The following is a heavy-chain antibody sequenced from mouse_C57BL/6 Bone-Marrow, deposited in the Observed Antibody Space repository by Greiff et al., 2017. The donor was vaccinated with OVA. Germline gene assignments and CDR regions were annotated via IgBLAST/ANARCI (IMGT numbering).Heavy chain of an antibody. J-gene: IGHJ4*01. Sequence: VQLQQSGAELVRPGSSVKMSCKTSGYTFTSYGINWVKQRPGQGLEWIGYIYIGNGYTAYNEKFKGKATLTSDTSSSTAYMQLSSLTSEDSAIYVCARDETGRGDYWGQGTSVTVSS. V-gene: IGHV1-58*01. D-gene: IGHD4-1*01. CDR2: IYIGNGYT. CDR1: GYTFTSYG. CDR3: ARDETGRGDY.